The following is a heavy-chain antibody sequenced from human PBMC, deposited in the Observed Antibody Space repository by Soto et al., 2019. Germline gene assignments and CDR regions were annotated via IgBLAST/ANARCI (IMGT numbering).Heavy chain of an antibody. CDR3: ARGDSTDCSNGVCSFFYNHDMDV. CDR2: INPKSGGT. D-gene: IGHD2-8*01. V-gene: IGHV1-2*04. Sequence: VASVKVSCKASGYSFTDYHIHWVRQAPGQGLEWLGRINPKSGGTSTAQKFQGWVTMTTDTSISTASMELTRLTSDDTAIYYCARGDSTDCSNGVCSFFYNHDMDVWGQGTTVTV. J-gene: IGHJ6*02. CDR1: GYSFTDYH.